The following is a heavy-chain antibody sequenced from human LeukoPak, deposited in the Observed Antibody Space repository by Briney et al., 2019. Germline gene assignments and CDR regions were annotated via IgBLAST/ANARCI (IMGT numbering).Heavy chain of an antibody. CDR2: ISGSGGST. CDR3: AKFLPTHIVVANYYFDY. D-gene: IGHD2-21*01. CDR1: GFTFSSYA. V-gene: IGHV3-23*01. J-gene: IGHJ4*02. Sequence: GGSLRLSCAASGFTFSSYAMSWVRQAPGKGLEWASAISGSGGSTYYADSVKGRFTITRDNSKNTLYLQMNSLRAEDTAVYYCAKFLPTHIVVANYYFDYWGQGTLVTVSS.